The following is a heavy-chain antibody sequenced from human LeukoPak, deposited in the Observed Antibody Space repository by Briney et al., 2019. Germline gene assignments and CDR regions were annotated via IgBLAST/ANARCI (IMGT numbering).Heavy chain of an antibody. V-gene: IGHV4-59*01. Sequence: SETLSLTCTVSGGSISSYYWSWIRQPPGKGLEWIGYIYYSGSTNYNPSLKSRVTISVDTSKNQFSLKLSSVTAADTAVYYCARVRARGECFGELLLNWFDPWGQGTLVTVSS. J-gene: IGHJ5*02. CDR2: IYYSGST. CDR1: GGSISSYY. CDR3: ARVRARGECFGELLLNWFDP. D-gene: IGHD3-10*01.